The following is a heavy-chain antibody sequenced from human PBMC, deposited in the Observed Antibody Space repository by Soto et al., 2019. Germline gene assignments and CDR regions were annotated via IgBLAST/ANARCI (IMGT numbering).Heavy chain of an antibody. D-gene: IGHD2-2*01. J-gene: IGHJ3*02. Sequence: ASVKVXCKASGYTFTSYYMHWVRQAPGQGLEWMGIINPSGGSTSYAQKFQGRVTMTRDTSTSTVYMELSSLRSEDTAVYYCARDRVGYCSSTSCYGNDAFDIWGQGTMVTVSS. CDR2: INPSGGST. CDR1: GYTFTSYY. V-gene: IGHV1-46*03. CDR3: ARDRVGYCSSTSCYGNDAFDI.